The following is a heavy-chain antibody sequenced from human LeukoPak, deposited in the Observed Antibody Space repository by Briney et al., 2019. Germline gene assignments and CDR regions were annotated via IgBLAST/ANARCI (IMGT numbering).Heavy chain of an antibody. V-gene: IGHV4-39*01. CDR2: IYYSGST. CDR3: TAGRSDYFDF. J-gene: IGHJ4*02. D-gene: IGHD6-25*01. CDR1: GVSVSSSRYY. Sequence: SETLSLICTVSGVSVSSSRYYWGWIRQPPGKGLEWIGSIYYSGSTYYNPSLKSRVTISVDTSKNQFSLKLSSVTAADTAVYYCTAGRSDYFDFWGQGTLVPVSS.